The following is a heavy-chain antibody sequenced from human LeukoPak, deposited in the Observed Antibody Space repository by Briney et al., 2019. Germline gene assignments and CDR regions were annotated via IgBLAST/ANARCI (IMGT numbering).Heavy chain of an antibody. J-gene: IGHJ4*02. CDR2: ISDRCSDT. D-gene: IGHD6-6*01. CDR1: ILTYSLYG. V-gene: IGHV3-23*01. Sequence: PGLSVRLSYAAPILTYSLYGLSGASQTSGKGREWVSAISDRCSDTFYTDFVKGRFTISRDNSRNTLHRQMNSLRCEHTRVLYCAKRVPYSSSSVYFASWGQGTLVTVPS. CDR3: AKRVPYSSSSVYFAS.